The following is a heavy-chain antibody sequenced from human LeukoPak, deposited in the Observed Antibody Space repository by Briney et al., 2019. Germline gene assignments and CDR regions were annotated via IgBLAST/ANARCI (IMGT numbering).Heavy chain of an antibody. D-gene: IGHD3-22*01. CDR2: IYPGDSDT. Sequence: GESLKISCKGSGYSFTSYWIGWVRHMPGKGLEWMGIIYPGDSDTRYSPSFQGQVTISADKSISTAYLQWSSLKASDTAMYYCARQGGDTGHYYDSSGYGAFDIWGQGTMVTVSS. CDR1: GYSFTSYW. CDR3: ARQGGDTGHYYDSSGYGAFDI. J-gene: IGHJ3*02. V-gene: IGHV5-51*01.